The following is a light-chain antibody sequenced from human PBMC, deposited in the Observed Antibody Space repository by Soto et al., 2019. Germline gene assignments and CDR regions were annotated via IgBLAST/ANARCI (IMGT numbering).Light chain of an antibody. Sequence: DIVLTQSPPTLSLSPGERATLSCRASQSISSYLAWYQQKPGQAPRLLIYDASNRATGIPARFSGSGSGTDFTLTISSLEPEDFAVYYCQQRVNWPLTFGGGTKVEIK. CDR3: QQRVNWPLT. CDR1: QSISSY. J-gene: IGKJ4*01. CDR2: DAS. V-gene: IGKV3-11*01.